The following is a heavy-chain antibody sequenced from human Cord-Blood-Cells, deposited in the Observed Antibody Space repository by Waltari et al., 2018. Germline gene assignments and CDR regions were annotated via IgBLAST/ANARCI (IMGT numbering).Heavy chain of an antibody. CDR2: IYYSGST. J-gene: IGHJ6*02. D-gene: IGHD4-17*01. CDR1: ISSYY. CDR3: ARVPTVTTFYYYGMDV. Sequence: ISSYYWSWIRQPPGKGLEWIGYIYYSGSTNYNPSLKSRVTISVDTSKNQFSLKLSSVTAADTAVYYCARVPTVTTFYYYGMDVWGQGTTVTVSS. V-gene: IGHV4-59*01.